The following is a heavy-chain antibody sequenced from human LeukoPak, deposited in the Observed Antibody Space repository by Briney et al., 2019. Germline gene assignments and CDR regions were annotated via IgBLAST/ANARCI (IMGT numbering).Heavy chain of an antibody. V-gene: IGHV3-21*01. CDR2: ISSSSSYI. CDR3: ASGIFITMVRGVTSDYMDV. Sequence: PGGSLRLSCAASGFTFSSYSMNWVRQAPGKGLEWVSSISSSSSYIYYADSVKGRFTISRDNAKNSLYLQMNSLRAEDTAAYYCASGIFITMVRGVTSDYMDVWGKGTTVTISS. CDR1: GFTFSSYS. D-gene: IGHD3-10*01. J-gene: IGHJ6*03.